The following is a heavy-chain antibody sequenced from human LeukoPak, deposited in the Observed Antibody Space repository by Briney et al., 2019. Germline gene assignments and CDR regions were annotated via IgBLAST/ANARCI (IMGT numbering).Heavy chain of an antibody. V-gene: IGHV3-30-3*01. CDR2: LSSDGVNK. D-gene: IGHD5-18*01. J-gene: IGHJ4*02. CDR1: GFPFSSYP. Sequence: GGSLRLSWAASGFPFSSYPLHWVRQPPGKGLEWVAILSSDGVNKRYADSVQGRFTISRDNFKNTLYLQMNSLRAEDTAVYYCARDGYSFGHDFDYWGQGTLVTVSS. CDR3: ARDGYSFGHDFDY.